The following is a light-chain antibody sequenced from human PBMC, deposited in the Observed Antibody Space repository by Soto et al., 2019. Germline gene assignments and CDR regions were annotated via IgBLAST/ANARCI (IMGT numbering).Light chain of an antibody. V-gene: IGKV1-33*01. Sequence: DIQMTQSPSSLSASVGDRVTITCQASQDISNYLNWYQQKPGKAPKLLIYDASNWETGVPSRFSGSGSGKDFTFTISSLQPEDIATYYCQQYDNLPLTFGGGTKVEIK. J-gene: IGKJ4*01. CDR1: QDISNY. CDR2: DAS. CDR3: QQYDNLPLT.